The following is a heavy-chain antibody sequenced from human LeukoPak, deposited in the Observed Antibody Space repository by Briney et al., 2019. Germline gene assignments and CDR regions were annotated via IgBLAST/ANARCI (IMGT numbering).Heavy chain of an antibody. J-gene: IGHJ4*02. Sequence: ASVKVSCKASGYTFTGYYMHWVRQAPGQGLEWMGWINPNSGGTNYAQKFQGRVTMTMDTSITTAYMELSRLRSDDTAVYYCARVLDSSGSYYYWGQGTLVTVSS. V-gene: IGHV1-2*02. D-gene: IGHD1-26*01. CDR2: INPNSGGT. CDR1: GYTFTGYY. CDR3: ARVLDSSGSYYY.